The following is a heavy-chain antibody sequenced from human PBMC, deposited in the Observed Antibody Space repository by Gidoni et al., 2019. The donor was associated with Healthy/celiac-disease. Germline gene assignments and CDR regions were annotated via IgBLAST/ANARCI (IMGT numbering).Heavy chain of an antibody. CDR2: IYYSGST. J-gene: IGHJ4*02. CDR1: GGSISISSYY. CDR3: ARYNMWGGYDEAIDY. V-gene: IGHV4-39*01. Sequence: QLQLQESGPGLVKPSETLSLTCTVSGGSISISSYYWGWIRQPPGKGLEWIGSIYYSGSTYYNPSLKSRVTISVDTSKNQFSLKLSSVTAADTAVYYCARYNMWGGYDEAIDYWGQGTLVTVSS. D-gene: IGHD5-12*01.